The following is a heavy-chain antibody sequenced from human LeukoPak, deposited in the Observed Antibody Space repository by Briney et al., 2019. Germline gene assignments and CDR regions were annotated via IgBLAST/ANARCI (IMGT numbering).Heavy chain of an antibody. Sequence: PSETLSLTCTVSGGSISSYYWSWIRQPPGKGLEWIWYIYYSGSTNYNPSLKSRVTISVDTSKNQFSLKLSSVTAADTAVYYCARDYPTRWCSGGSCPEGDAFDIWGQGTMVTVSS. CDR2: IYYSGST. J-gene: IGHJ3*02. V-gene: IGHV4-59*01. CDR1: GGSISSYY. D-gene: IGHD2-15*01. CDR3: ARDYPTRWCSGGSCPEGDAFDI.